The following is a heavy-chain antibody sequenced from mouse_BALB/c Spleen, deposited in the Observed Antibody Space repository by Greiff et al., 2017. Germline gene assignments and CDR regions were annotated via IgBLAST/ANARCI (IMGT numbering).Heavy chain of an antibody. CDR3: AREDRYFDY. CDR2: INSNGGST. Sequence: EVKLVESGGGLVQPGGSLKLSCAASGFTLSSYGMSWVRQTPDKRLELVATINSNGGSTYYPDSVKGRFTISRDNAKNTLYLQMSSLKSEDTAMYYCAREDRYFDYWGQGTTLTVSS. CDR1: GFTLSSYG. J-gene: IGHJ2*01. V-gene: IGHV5-6-3*01.